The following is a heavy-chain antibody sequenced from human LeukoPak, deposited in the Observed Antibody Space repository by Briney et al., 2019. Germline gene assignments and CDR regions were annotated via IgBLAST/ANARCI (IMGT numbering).Heavy chain of an antibody. CDR2: IIPIFGTA. J-gene: IGHJ4*02. Sequence: ASVKVSCKASGGTFSSYAISWARQAPGQGLEWMGRIIPIFGTANYAQKFQGRVTITTDESTSTAYMELSSLRSEDTAVYYCARGAYDSSGYHNYWGQGTLVTVSS. CDR1: GGTFSSYA. V-gene: IGHV1-69*05. CDR3: ARGAYDSSGYHNY. D-gene: IGHD3-22*01.